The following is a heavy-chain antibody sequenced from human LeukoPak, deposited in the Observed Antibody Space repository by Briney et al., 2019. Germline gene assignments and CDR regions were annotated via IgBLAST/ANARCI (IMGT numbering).Heavy chain of an antibody. CDR3: AKAATYFYGSVTYDWFES. CDR2: IESNGLT. CDR1: GFTFSSYA. J-gene: IGHJ5*01. D-gene: IGHD3-10*01. V-gene: IGHV3-23*01. Sequence: GGSLRLSCAASGFTFSSYAMTWVRQAPGKGLEWVSRIESNGLTLYADSVRDRFTISRDNGKNTIYLQMNSLRVDDTAIYYCAKAATYFYGSVTYDWFESWGQGTLATVSS.